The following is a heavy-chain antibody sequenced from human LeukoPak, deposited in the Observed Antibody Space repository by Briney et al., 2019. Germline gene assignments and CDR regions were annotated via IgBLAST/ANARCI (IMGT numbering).Heavy chain of an antibody. CDR3: ARDDSSGLVPY. CDR2: IYTSGST. CDR1: GGSISSGSYY. D-gene: IGHD3-22*01. J-gene: IGHJ4*02. Sequence: PSETLSLTCTVSGGSISSGSYYWSWIRQPAGKGLEWIGRIYTSGSTNYNPSLKSRVTISVDTSKNQFSLKLSSVTAADTAVYYCARDDSSGLVPYWGQGTLVTVSS. V-gene: IGHV4-61*02.